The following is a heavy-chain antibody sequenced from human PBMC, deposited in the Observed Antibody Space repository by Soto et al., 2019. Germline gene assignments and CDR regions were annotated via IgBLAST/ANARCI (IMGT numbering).Heavy chain of an antibody. CDR2: MNPNSGNT. J-gene: IGHJ4*02. D-gene: IGHD6-13*01. Sequence: ASVNVSCKASGSAFTSYDINWVRQATGQGLEWMGWMNPNSGNTGYAQKFQGRVTMTSNTSISTANMELSSLRSEDTAAYYCARVVEAAAGKRSFDYWGQGTLVTVSS. CDR1: GSAFTSYD. CDR3: ARVVEAAAGKRSFDY. V-gene: IGHV1-8*01.